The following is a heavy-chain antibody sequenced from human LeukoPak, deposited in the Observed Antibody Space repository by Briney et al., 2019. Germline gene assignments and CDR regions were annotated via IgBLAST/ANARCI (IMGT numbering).Heavy chain of an antibody. V-gene: IGHV3-30-3*01. D-gene: IGHD4-17*01. CDR1: GFTFSSYA. CDR2: ISYDGSNK. Sequence: GGSLRLSCAASGFTFSSYAMHWVRQAPGKGLEWVAVISYDGSNKYYADSVKGRFTISRDNSKNTLYLQMNSLRAEDTAVYYCASLVVGEGGRTDYWGQGTLVTVSS. J-gene: IGHJ4*02. CDR3: ASLVVGEGGRTDY.